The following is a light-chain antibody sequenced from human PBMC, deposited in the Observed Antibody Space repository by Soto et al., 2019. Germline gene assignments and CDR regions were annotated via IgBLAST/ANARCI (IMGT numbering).Light chain of an antibody. CDR2: TNN. CDR3: AAGDDSLKAYV. CDR1: SFNIGTNT. J-gene: IGLJ1*01. V-gene: IGLV1-44*01. Sequence: QSVLTQPPSVSGTPGLGVTISCSGSSFNIGTNTVDWYQQVPGAAPDFLIYTNNRRPSGVPDRFSASKSGASASLAIRGLQSQDEADYSCAAGDDSLKAYVFGTGTRSPS.